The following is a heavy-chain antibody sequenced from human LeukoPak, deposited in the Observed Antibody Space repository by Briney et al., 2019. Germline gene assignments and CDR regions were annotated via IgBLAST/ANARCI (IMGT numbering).Heavy chain of an antibody. Sequence: GGSLRLSCAASGFTFSSYMMNWVRQAPGKGLEWVSSISTSSSYIYYADSVKGRFTISRDNAKNSLFLQMNSLRAEDTAVYYCARRSCSGGTCYYFDYWGQGTLVTVSS. D-gene: IGHD2-15*01. J-gene: IGHJ4*02. V-gene: IGHV3-21*01. CDR1: GFTFSSYM. CDR3: ARRSCSGGTCYYFDY. CDR2: ISTSSSYI.